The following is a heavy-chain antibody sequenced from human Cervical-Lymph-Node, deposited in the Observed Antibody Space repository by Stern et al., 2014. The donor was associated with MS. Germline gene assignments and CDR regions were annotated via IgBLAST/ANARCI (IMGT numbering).Heavy chain of an antibody. CDR3: ARGNSTGYYRDWFDP. V-gene: IGHV2-5*02. D-gene: IGHD6-19*01. J-gene: IGHJ5*02. CDR2: ISWDDDK. Sequence: ESGPTLVKPTQTLTLTCTFSGFSLSASGVSVGWIRQPPGKALEWLALISWDDDKRDSPALKSRLTITKDTSKNQVVLTMTNMDPVDTATFYCARGNSTGYYRDWFDPWGQGTLVTVSS. CDR1: GFSLSASGVS.